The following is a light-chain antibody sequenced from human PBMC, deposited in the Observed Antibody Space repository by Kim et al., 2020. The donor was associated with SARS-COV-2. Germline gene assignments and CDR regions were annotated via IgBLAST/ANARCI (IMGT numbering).Light chain of an antibody. J-gene: IGLJ2*01. CDR3: AAWDDSLNGVV. V-gene: IGLV1-44*01. Sequence: GQSVTIPCSGSSSNIGSNPVNWYQQLPGTAPKLLIYSNNQRPSGVPDRFSGSKSGTSASLAISGLQSEDEADYYCAAWDDSLNGVVFGGGTQLTVL. CDR1: SSNIGSNP. CDR2: SNN.